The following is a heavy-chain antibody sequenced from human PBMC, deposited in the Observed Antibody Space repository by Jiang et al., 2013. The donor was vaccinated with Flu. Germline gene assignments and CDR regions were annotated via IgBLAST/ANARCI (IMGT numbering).Heavy chain of an antibody. CDR1: GGSISSSSYY. J-gene: IGHJ4*02. D-gene: IGHD6-19*01. V-gene: IGHV4-39*01. CDR3: AICSRKIAVAGTTPFDY. Sequence: GSGLVKPSETLSLTCTVSGGSISSSSYYWGWIRQPPGKGLEWIGSIYYSGSTYYNPSLKSRVTISVDTSKNQFSLKLSSVTAADTAVYYCAICSRKIAVAGTTPFDYWGQGTLVTVSS. CDR2: IYYSGST.